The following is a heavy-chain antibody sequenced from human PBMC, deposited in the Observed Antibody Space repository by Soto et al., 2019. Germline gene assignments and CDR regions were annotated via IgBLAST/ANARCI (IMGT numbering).Heavy chain of an antibody. J-gene: IGHJ4*01. CDR2: IIPIFGTP. D-gene: IGHD3-9*01. V-gene: IGHV1-69*13. Sequence: ASVKVSCKAFGGTFSSYAISWVRQAPGQGLEWLGGIIPIFGTPNYAQKFQGRFTIAADGSTSTAYMELSGLRSDDTAVYYCATVFRGLFDWSKQYYLDYWG. CDR3: ATVFRGLFDWSKQYYLDY. CDR1: GGTFSSYA.